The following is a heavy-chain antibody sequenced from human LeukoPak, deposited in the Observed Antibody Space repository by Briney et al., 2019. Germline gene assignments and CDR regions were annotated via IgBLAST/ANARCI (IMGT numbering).Heavy chain of an antibody. J-gene: IGHJ6*02. Sequence: SETLSLTCTVSGGSITSYYWSWTRQPAGKGLEWIGRIYTSGSTNYNPSLKSRVTMSVDTSKNQFSLKLSSVTAADTAVYYCARGSGYDWDYYYGMDVWGQGTTVTVSS. CDR1: GGSITSYY. CDR2: IYTSGST. D-gene: IGHD5-12*01. V-gene: IGHV4-4*07. CDR3: ARGSGYDWDYYYGMDV.